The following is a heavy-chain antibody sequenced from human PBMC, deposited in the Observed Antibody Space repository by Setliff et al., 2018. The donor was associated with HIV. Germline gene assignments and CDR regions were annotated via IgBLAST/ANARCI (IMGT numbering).Heavy chain of an antibody. V-gene: IGHV3-53*01. CDR2: VYSDGST. CDR1: GFTVSSTY. CDR3: ARGGFGATSWFDP. Sequence: GGSLRLSCAASGFTVSSTYMSWVRQSPVRGLEWVSVVYSDGSTYYADSVKGRFTISRDNSKNTLYLQMNSLRAEDTAVYYCARGGFGATSWFDPWGQGTLVTVSS. J-gene: IGHJ5*02. D-gene: IGHD1-26*01.